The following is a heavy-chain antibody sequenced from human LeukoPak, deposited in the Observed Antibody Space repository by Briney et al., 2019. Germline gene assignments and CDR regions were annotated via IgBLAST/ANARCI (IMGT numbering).Heavy chain of an antibody. V-gene: IGHV4-34*01. CDR2: INHSGST. D-gene: IGHD2-15*01. Sequence: SETLSLTCAVYGGSFSGYYWSWIRQPPGKGLEWIGEINHSGSTNYNPSLKSRVTISVDMSKNQFSLKLSSVTAADTAVYYCASRAYCSGGSCYYFDYWGQGTLVTVSS. CDR1: GGSFSGYY. CDR3: ASRAYCSGGSCYYFDY. J-gene: IGHJ4*02.